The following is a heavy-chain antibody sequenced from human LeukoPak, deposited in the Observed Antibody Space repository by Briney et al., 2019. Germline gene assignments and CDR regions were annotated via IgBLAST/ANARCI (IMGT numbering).Heavy chain of an antibody. CDR1: GSTFTDYH. V-gene: IGHV1-2*02. CDR2: INPDSGGT. CDR3: ARGPSPGYASGWNTYFDH. Sequence: ASVKVSCKASGSTFTDYHVHWVRQAPGQGLEWMGWINPDSGGTKYQGRVTMTRDTSISTVYMELSSLTSDDTAVFYCARGPSPGYASGWNTYFDHWGQGTLVTVSS. D-gene: IGHD6-19*01. J-gene: IGHJ4*02.